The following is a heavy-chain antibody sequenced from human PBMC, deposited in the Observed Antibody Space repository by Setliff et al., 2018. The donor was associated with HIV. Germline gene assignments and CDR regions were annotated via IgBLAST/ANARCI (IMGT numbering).Heavy chain of an antibody. D-gene: IGHD7-27*01. V-gene: IGHV4-59*11. J-gene: IGHJ5*02. CDR2: VSYSESA. CDR1: GGSITSHY. CDR3: ARRDTSTGVDP. Sequence: SETLSLTCTVSGGSITSHYWAWIRQPPGRRLEWIGYVSYSESATYNPSLKSRVTMSLDTSKNQFSLRLSSVTAADTAIYYCARRDTSTGVDPWGQGALVTV.